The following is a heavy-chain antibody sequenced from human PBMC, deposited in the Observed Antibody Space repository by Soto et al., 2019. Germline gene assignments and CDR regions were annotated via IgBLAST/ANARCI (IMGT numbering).Heavy chain of an antibody. Sequence: LSLTCAVSGGPVSGDDLYWSWIRHLPGKGLEWIANVYHTGTTYYNPSLKSRVSMSVDTSQNQFSLILASVTAADTAVYYCARALVTDYNSRDYHYYFAMDVWGQGTSVTVSS. J-gene: IGHJ6*02. D-gene: IGHD3-22*01. CDR1: GGPVSGDDLY. CDR3: ARALVTDYNSRDYHYYFAMDV. CDR2: VYHTGTT. V-gene: IGHV4-31*02.